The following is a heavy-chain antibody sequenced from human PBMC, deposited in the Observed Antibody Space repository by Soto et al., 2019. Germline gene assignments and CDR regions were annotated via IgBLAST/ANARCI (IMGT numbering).Heavy chain of an antibody. CDR1: GGTFSSYA. J-gene: IGHJ6*02. CDR3: AGSTTVTQYYYYGMDV. Sequence: QVQLVQSGAEVKKPRSSVKVSCKASGGTFSSYAISWVRQAPGQGLEWMGGIIPIFGTANYAQKFQGRVTITADESTSTAYMELSSLRSEDTAVYYCAGSTTVTQYYYYGMDVWGQGTTVTVSS. V-gene: IGHV1-69*01. CDR2: IIPIFGTA. D-gene: IGHD4-17*01.